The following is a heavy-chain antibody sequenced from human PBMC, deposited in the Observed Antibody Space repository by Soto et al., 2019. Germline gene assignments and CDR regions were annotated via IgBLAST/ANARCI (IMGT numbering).Heavy chain of an antibody. CDR1: GYTFTNNV. J-gene: IGHJ4*02. V-gene: IGHV1-3*05. D-gene: IGHD1-1*01. CDR3: ARGEKGTISDY. Sequence: QVQLVQSGAEEKKPGASVKVSCKASGYTFTNNVMHWVRQAPGQRLEWMGWISADNGNTKYSQKFQGRVTITRDTSANTAYMELSSLRSEDTAVYYCARGEKGTISDYWGQGTLVTVS. CDR2: ISADNGNT.